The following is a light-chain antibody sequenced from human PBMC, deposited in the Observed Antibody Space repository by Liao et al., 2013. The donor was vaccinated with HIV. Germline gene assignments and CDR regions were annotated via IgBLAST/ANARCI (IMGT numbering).Light chain of an antibody. V-gene: IGLV3-21*04. CDR2: YDT. CDR1: AVPNQY. CDR3: QVWDSSSDHWL. J-gene: IGLJ3*02. Sequence: SYELTQPPSVSVSPGQTASITCSGDAVPNQYAFWYKQKPGQAPVLVIYYDTDWPSGIPERFSGSNSGNTATLTISRVEAGDEADYYCQVWDSSSDHWLFGGGTKLTVL.